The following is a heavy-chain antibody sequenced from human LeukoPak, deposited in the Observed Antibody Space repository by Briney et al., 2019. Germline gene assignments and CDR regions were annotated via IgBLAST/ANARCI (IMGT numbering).Heavy chain of an antibody. Sequence: SETLSLTCTVSGGSISSGGYYWSWIRQHPGKGLEWIGYIYYSGSTYYNPPLKSRVTISLDTSKNQFSLKLSSVTAADTAVYYCARGLGYCSSTSCRFFDYWGQGTLVTVSS. V-gene: IGHV4-31*03. CDR2: IYYSGST. CDR1: GGSISSGGYY. CDR3: ARGLGYCSSTSCRFFDY. D-gene: IGHD2-2*01. J-gene: IGHJ4*02.